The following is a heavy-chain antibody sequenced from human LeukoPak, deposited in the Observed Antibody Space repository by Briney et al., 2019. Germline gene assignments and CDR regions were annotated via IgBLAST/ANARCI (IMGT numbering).Heavy chain of an antibody. CDR3: ARGVGSGSRLRAGDY. D-gene: IGHD1-26*01. CDR2: IYSGGST. Sequence: GGSLRLSCAASGFTFSSYAMTWVRQAPGKGLEWVSVIYSGGSTYYADSVKGRFTISRDNSKNTLYLQMNSLRAEDTAVYYCARGVGSGSRLRAGDYWGQGTLVTVSS. CDR1: GFTFSSYA. J-gene: IGHJ4*02. V-gene: IGHV3-53*01.